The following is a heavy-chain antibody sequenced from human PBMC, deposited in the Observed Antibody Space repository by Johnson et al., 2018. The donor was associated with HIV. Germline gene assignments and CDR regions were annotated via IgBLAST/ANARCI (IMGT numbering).Heavy chain of an antibody. CDR1: GFTFNSYG. V-gene: IGHV3-30*02. J-gene: IGHJ3*02. D-gene: IGHD4-17*01. CDR3: AKVYGFDYGDYYDAFDI. Sequence: QVQLVESGGGVVQPGGSLRLSCAASGFTFNSYGMHWVRQAPGKGLEWVTFIRYDGSDKYYADSVKGRFTIYRDNSKNTLYLQMNSLRAEDTAVYYCAKVYGFDYGDYYDAFDIWGQGTMVTVSS. CDR2: IRYDGSDK.